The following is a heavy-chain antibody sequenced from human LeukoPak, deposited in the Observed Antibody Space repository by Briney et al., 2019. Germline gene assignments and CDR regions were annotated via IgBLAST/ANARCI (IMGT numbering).Heavy chain of an antibody. CDR2: ISSSSSYI. CDR3: ARVLGIQLYYFDY. J-gene: IGHJ4*02. CDR1: RFIVSRSK. Sequence: GGSLRPSCAAPRFIVSRSKMTWVRQAPGKGLEWVSSISSSSSYIYYADSVKGRFTISRDNAKNSLYLQMNSLRAEDTAVYYCARVLGIQLYYFDYWGQGTLVTVSS. D-gene: IGHD5-18*01. V-gene: IGHV3-21*01.